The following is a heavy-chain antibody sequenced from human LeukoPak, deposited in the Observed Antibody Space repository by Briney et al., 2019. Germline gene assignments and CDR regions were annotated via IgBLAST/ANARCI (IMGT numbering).Heavy chain of an antibody. CDR3: ARGTPLRFLEWSPGYYYYYMDV. CDR2: IYTSVST. Sequence: SETLSLTCTVSGGSISSGSYYWSWMRQPAGKGLERIGRIYTSVSTNYTPSLKSRVTIAVDTSKNQFSLKLSSVTAADTAVYYCARGTPLRFLEWSPGYYYYYMDVWGKGTTVTVSS. J-gene: IGHJ6*03. CDR1: GGSISSGSYY. V-gene: IGHV4-61*02. D-gene: IGHD3-3*01.